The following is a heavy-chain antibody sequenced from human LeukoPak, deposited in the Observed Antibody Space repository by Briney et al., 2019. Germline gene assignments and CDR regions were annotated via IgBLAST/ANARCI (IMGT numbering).Heavy chain of an antibody. Sequence: GGSLRLSCAASGFTFSNYAMTWVRQAPGKGLDWVSAISGSGATTYNADSAKGRFTISRDYSKNTLYLQMHSLRVEDTAVYYCARGRPHGNDYWGQGTLVTVSS. CDR3: ARGRPHGNDY. CDR1: GFTFSNYA. CDR2: ISGSGATT. J-gene: IGHJ4*02. V-gene: IGHV3-23*01. D-gene: IGHD4-23*01.